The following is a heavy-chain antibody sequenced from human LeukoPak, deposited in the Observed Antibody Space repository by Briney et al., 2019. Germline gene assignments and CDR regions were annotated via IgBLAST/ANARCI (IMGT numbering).Heavy chain of an antibody. CDR3: AGRGQRYFRD. CDR1: GFTFSNYW. Sequence: GSLRLSCAASGFTFSNYWMSWVRQAPGKGLEWIGYIYRFGNTDYNPSLMRRVTISLDTSKKQLSLNLTSVTAADTAVYYCAGRGQRYFRDWGQGTLVTVSS. CDR2: IYRFGNT. J-gene: IGHJ1*01. V-gene: IGHV4-4*08.